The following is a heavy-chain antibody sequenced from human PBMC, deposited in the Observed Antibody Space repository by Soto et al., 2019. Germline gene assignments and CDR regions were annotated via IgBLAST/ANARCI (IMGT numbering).Heavy chain of an antibody. J-gene: IGHJ5*02. CDR1: GGSISSGGYY. D-gene: IGHD1-26*01. V-gene: IGHV4-31*03. CDR3: ARGSKIVKFDP. CDR2: IYYSGST. Sequence: SETLSLTCTVSGGSISSGGYYWSWMRQHPGKGLEWIGYIYYSGSTYYNPSLKSRVTISVDTSKNQFSLKLSSVTAADTAVYYFARGSKIVKFDPWGQGTLVTVSS.